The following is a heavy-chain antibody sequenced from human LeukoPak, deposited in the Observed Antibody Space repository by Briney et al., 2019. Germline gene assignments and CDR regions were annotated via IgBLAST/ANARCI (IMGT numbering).Heavy chain of an antibody. V-gene: IGHV3-53*05. Sequence: GGSLRLSCAASGFTVSSNDMSWVRQAPGKGLEWVSVIYSGGSPYYADSVKGRFTISRDNSKNTLYLQMNSLRAEDTAVYYCARSSFHYYDSSGYDNWGQGTLVTVSS. CDR3: ARSSFHYYDSSGYDN. D-gene: IGHD3-22*01. J-gene: IGHJ4*02. CDR2: IYSGGSP. CDR1: GFTVSSND.